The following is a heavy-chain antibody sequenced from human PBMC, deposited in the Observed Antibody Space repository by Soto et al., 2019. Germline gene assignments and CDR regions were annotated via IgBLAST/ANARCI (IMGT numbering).Heavy chain of an antibody. J-gene: IGHJ5*02. V-gene: IGHV4-39*01. D-gene: IGHD6-13*01. CDR2: IYYSGST. CDR3: ATSTCFPP. Sequence: SETLSLSCTVSGGSRSSRGYYWGGIRQPPGKGLEWIGTIYYSGSTYYNPSLKSRVTISVDTSKNQFSLKLSSVTASDTAVYYCATSTCFPPWGLGPLVSVS. CDR1: GGSRSSRGYY.